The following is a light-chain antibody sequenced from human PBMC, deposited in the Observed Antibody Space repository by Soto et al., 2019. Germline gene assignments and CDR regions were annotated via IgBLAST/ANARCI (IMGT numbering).Light chain of an antibody. Sequence: QSVLTQSSSASASLGSSVKLTCTLSSGHSSYNIAWHQQQPGKAPRYLMKLEGSGSYNKGSGVPDRFSGSSSGAERYLTISNLQSEDEADYYCETWDSNTWVFGGGTQLTVL. V-gene: IGLV4-60*03. J-gene: IGLJ3*02. CDR1: SGHSSYN. CDR3: ETWDSNTWV. CDR2: LEGSGSY.